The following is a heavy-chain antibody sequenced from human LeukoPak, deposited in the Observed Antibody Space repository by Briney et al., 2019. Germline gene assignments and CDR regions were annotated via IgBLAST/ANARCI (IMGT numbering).Heavy chain of an antibody. J-gene: IGHJ3*02. CDR2: IYSGGVT. CDR3: ASSISKVRGLGSAFDT. D-gene: IGHD3-10*01. V-gene: IGHV3-66*01. Sequence: GGSLRLSCAASGFTFSSYAMSWVRQAPGKGLEWVSVIYSGGVTYYADSVKDRFTISRDNSKNTLYLRMNSLRVEDTAIYYCASSISKVRGLGSAFDTWGQGTMVTVSP. CDR1: GFTFSSYA.